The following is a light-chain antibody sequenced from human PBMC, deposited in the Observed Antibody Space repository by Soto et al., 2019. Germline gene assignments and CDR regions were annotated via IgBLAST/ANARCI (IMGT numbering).Light chain of an antibody. CDR2: GAS. Sequence: EIVMTQSPATLSVSPGERATLSCRASQSFSTNLAWYQHKPGQAPRLLIYGASTRATGIPASFSGSGSGTEFTLTISSLQSEDFAVYYCQHYNNWPPWTFGQGTKV. CDR3: QHYNNWPPWT. CDR1: QSFSTN. J-gene: IGKJ1*01. V-gene: IGKV3-15*01.